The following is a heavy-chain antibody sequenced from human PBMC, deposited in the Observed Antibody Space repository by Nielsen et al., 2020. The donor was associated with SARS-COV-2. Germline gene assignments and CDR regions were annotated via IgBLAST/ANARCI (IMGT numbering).Heavy chain of an antibody. CDR3: AREAGRCSGGDCYFWFDP. J-gene: IGHJ5*02. V-gene: IGHV3-7*01. CDR1: GFNIRGYW. Sequence: GGSLRLSCVVSGFNIRGYWMTWVGEAQGKGLEWVGNIKLDGSEKYYVDSVKGRFTISRDNARNTLYLQMNSLRVEDTAVYYCAREAGRCSGGDCYFWFDPWGQGTLVTVSS. D-gene: IGHD2-15*01. CDR2: IKLDGSEK.